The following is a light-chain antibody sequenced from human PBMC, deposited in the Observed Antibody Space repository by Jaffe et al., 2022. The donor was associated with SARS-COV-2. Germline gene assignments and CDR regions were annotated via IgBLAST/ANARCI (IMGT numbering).Light chain of an antibody. CDR1: QSLLVANGYNY. Sequence: DIVLTQSPVSLSVTPGEPASISCRSSQSLLVANGYNYLDWYVQKPGQSPQLLIFWGSHRASGVPDRFSGSGSGSDFTLKISRVEAEDVGVYYCMHLLQTPVTFGQGTRLETK. CDR3: MHLLQTPVT. J-gene: IGKJ5*01. V-gene: IGKV2-28*01. CDR2: WGS.